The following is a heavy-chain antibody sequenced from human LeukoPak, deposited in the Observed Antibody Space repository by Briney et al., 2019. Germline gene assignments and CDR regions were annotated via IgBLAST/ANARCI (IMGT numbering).Heavy chain of an antibody. Sequence: GGTLRLSCAASGFTLGTYDMYWVRQAPGKGLECVSSISRSGGSTYYADSVKGRFTISRDNSKNTLYLQMSSLRADDTAVYYCSKKGQSEDYGKPGWGQGTLVTVSS. CDR1: GFTLGTYD. CDR2: ISRSGGST. J-gene: IGHJ4*02. V-gene: IGHV3-23*01. CDR3: SKKGQSEDYGKPG. D-gene: IGHD4-17*01.